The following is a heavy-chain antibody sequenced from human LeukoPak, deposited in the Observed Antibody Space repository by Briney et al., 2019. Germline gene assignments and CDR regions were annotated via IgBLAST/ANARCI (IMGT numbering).Heavy chain of an antibody. CDR3: ARDRGTTGTTGVYFDC. CDR2: ISGSGGST. J-gene: IGHJ4*02. Sequence: GGSLRLSCAASGFTFSSYAMSWVRQAPGKGLEWVSAISGSGGSTYYADSVKGRFTISRDNSKNTLYLQMNSLRAEDTAVYYCARDRGTTGTTGVYFDCWGQGTLVTVSS. CDR1: GFTFSSYA. D-gene: IGHD1-1*01. V-gene: IGHV3-23*01.